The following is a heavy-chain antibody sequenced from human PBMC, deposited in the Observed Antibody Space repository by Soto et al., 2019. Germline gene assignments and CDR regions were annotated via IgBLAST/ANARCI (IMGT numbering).Heavy chain of an antibody. V-gene: IGHV3-64*01. J-gene: IGHJ6*03. CDR3: ARRRYGSTWPNVYMVV. CDR1: GFTFSNYE. Sequence: EAQLVESGGGLVQPGGSLRLSCAASGFTFSNYEMHWVRQAPGKGLEYVSGISNNGAHTDYAKSVKGRFTISRDNSENTLYLQMGSLRTEHKALYYCARRRYGSTWPNVYMVVWGKGTTFTVSS. D-gene: IGHD6-13*01. CDR2: ISNNGAHT.